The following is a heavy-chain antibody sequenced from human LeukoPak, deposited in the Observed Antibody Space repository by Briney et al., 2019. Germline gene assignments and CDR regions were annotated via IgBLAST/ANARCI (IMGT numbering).Heavy chain of an antibody. CDR2: IIPILGIA. CDR1: GGTFSSYA. Sequence: SVKVSCKASGGTFSSYAISWVRQAPGQGLEWMGGIIPILGIANYAQKFQGRVTITADKSTSTAYMELSSLRSEDTAVYYCARDLSGMATIRYFDYWGQGTLVTVSS. D-gene: IGHD5-24*01. V-gene: IGHV1-69*10. CDR3: ARDLSGMATIRYFDY. J-gene: IGHJ4*02.